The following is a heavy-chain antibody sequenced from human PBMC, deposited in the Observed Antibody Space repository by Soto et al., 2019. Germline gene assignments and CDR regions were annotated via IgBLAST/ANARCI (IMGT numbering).Heavy chain of an antibody. V-gene: IGHV4-30-2*01. CDR1: GGSISSGGYS. Sequence: SETLSLTCAVSGGSISSGGYSWSWIRQPPGKGLEWIGYIYHGVNTYYNPSLESRVSISQDRSKNQFSLKLTSVTAADTAVYYCPRSSDADYGMGVWGPGTTVTVSS. J-gene: IGHJ6*02. D-gene: IGHD2-2*01. CDR2: IYHGVNT. CDR3: PRSSDADYGMGV.